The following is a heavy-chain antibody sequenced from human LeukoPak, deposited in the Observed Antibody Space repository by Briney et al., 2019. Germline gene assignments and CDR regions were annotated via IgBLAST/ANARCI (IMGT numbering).Heavy chain of an antibody. CDR2: INHSGST. Sequence: TASETLSLTCAVYGGAFSGYYGSWIRQPPGKGLELIGEINHSGSTNYNPSPKSRVTISVDTSKNQFSLKLSSVTAADTAVYYCARGRGPYYYDSGPAFDIWGQGTMVTVSS. V-gene: IGHV4-34*01. CDR3: ARGRGPYYYDSGPAFDI. J-gene: IGHJ3*02. D-gene: IGHD3-22*01. CDR1: GGAFSGYY.